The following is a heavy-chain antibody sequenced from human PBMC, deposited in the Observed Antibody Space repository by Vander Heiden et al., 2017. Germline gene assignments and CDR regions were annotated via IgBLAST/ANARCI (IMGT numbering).Heavy chain of an antibody. J-gene: IGHJ4*02. CDR1: GFTFSDYW. D-gene: IGHD2-2*01. Sequence: EVQLVESGGGLVQPGGSLRLSCAASGFTFSDYWMTWVRQSPGKGLEWVANIKQDGSEKHYADSVKGRFTMSRDNAENSLYLQMNSLRAEDTAVYYCARNRGSNSFDYWGQGTLVTVSS. CDR3: ARNRGSNSFDY. CDR2: IKQDGSEK. V-gene: IGHV3-7*01.